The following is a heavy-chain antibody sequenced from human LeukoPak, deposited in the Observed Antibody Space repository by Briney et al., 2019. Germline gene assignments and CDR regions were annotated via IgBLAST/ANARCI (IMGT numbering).Heavy chain of an antibody. CDR1: GFTFSNYA. J-gene: IGHJ6*03. CDR2: IRASGDAT. CDR3: AKNFASAWNYYMDV. Sequence: GRSLRLSCTASGFTFSNYAMSWVRQAPGKGLQWVSDIRASGDATHYADSVKGRFTISRDNSKNTLYLQMNSLRAEDTAVYYCAKNFASAWNYYMDVWGKGTTVTVSS. D-gene: IGHD6-19*01. V-gene: IGHV3-23*01.